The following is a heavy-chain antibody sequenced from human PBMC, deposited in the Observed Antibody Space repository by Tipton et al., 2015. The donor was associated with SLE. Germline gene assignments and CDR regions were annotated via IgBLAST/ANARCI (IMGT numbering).Heavy chain of an antibody. CDR2: ISSSSSYT. CDR3: ARGGPRLSSGWYSGHY. D-gene: IGHD6-19*01. V-gene: IGHV3-11*06. J-gene: IGHJ4*02. Sequence: QLVQSGGGLVKPGGSLRLSCAASGFTFSDYYMSWIRQAPGKGLEWVSYISSSSSYTNYADSVKGRFTISRDNAKNSLYLQMNSLRAEDTAVYYCARGGPRLSSGWYSGHYWGQGTLVTVSS. CDR1: GFTFSDYY.